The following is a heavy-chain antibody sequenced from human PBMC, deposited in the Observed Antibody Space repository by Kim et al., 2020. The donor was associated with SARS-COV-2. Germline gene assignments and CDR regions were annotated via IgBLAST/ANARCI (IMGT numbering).Heavy chain of an antibody. CDR2: ISAYNGNT. J-gene: IGHJ6*02. CDR3: AFGESEGNYFYYYGMDV. D-gene: IGHD3-10*01. CDR1: GYTFTSYG. V-gene: IGHV1-18*04. Sequence: ASVKVSCKASGYTFTSYGISWVRQAPGQGLEWMGWISAYNGNTNYAQKLQGRVTMTTDTATSTAYMELGSLRSDDTAVYYCAFGESEGNYFYYYGMDVWGQGTQVNVSS.